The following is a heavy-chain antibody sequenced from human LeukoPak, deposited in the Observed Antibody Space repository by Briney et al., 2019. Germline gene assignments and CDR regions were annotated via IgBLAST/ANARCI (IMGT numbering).Heavy chain of an antibody. Sequence: PGGSLRLSCAASGFTFSSYGMHWVRQAPGKGLEWVSAISGSGGSTYYADSVKGRFTISRDNSKNTLYLQMNSLRAEDTAVYYCAKHMLGGVIVGFDYWGQGTLVTVSS. D-gene: IGHD3-16*02. CDR3: AKHMLGGVIVGFDY. J-gene: IGHJ4*02. CDR1: GFTFSSYG. CDR2: ISGSGGST. V-gene: IGHV3-23*01.